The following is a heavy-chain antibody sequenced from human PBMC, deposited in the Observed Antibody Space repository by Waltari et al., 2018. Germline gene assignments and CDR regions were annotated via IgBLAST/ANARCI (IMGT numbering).Heavy chain of an antibody. J-gene: IGHJ6*02. Sequence: QVQLVESGGGVVQPGRSLRPSCAASEFTFRSYALPWGRQAPGKGLEWVAVISYNERNIYYVDSVKGRFIISRDNSRKMLYLQMNSLRTEDTAVYYCARDYCDRTNCHGMDVWGQGTTVTVSS. V-gene: IGHV3-30*04. CDR2: ISYNERNI. D-gene: IGHD3-22*01. CDR3: ARDYCDRTNCHGMDV. CDR1: EFTFRSYA.